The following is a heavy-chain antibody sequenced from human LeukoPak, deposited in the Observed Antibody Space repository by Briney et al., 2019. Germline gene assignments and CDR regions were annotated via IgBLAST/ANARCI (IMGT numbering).Heavy chain of an antibody. CDR1: GFTFSDYY. CDR3: ARTDDFWSGYYGFDP. D-gene: IGHD3-3*01. Sequence: PGGSLRLSCAASGFTFSDYYMSWIRQAPGKGLEWVSYISSSSSTIYYADSVKGRFTISRDNAKNSLYLQMNSLRAEDTAVYYCARTDDFWSGYYGFDPWGQGTLVTVSS. J-gene: IGHJ5*02. V-gene: IGHV3-11*04. CDR2: ISSSSSTI.